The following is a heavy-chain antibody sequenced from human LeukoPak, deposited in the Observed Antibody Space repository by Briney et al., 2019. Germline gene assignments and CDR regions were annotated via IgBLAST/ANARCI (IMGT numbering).Heavy chain of an antibody. Sequence: GRSLRLSCAASGFTFSSYGMHWVRQAPGKGLEWVAVISYDGSNKYYADSVKGRFTISRDNSKNTLYLQMNGLRAEDTAVYYCAKDRFGLCDYWGQGTLVTVSS. J-gene: IGHJ4*02. D-gene: IGHD3-16*01. V-gene: IGHV3-30*18. CDR2: ISYDGSNK. CDR1: GFTFSSYG. CDR3: AKDRFGLCDY.